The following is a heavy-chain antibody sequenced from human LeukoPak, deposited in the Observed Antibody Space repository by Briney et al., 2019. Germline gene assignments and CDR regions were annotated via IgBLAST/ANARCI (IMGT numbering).Heavy chain of an antibody. D-gene: IGHD2-2*03. CDR1: GFTFSSYW. CDR3: ARLTGYCSSTSCYRMYYYYYMDV. J-gene: IGHJ6*03. V-gene: IGHV3-7*01. CDR2: IKQDGSGK. Sequence: GGSLRLSCAASGFTFSSYWMSWVRQAPGKGLEWVANIKQDGSGKYYVDSVKGRFTISRDNAKNSLYLQMNSLRAEDTAVCYCARLTGYCSSTSCYRMYYYYYMDVWGKGTTVTVSS.